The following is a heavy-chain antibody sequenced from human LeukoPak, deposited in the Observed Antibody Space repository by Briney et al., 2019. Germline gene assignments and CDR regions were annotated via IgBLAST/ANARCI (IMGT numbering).Heavy chain of an antibody. D-gene: IGHD6-19*01. J-gene: IGHJ4*02. Sequence: PGGSLRLSCAASGFTFDDYAMHWVRQAPGKGLEWVSGISWNSGSIGYADSVKGRFTIPRDNAKNSLYLQMNSLRAEDMALYYCAKDGGGWLGLFDYWGQGTLVTVSS. CDR1: GFTFDDYA. CDR3: AKDGGGWLGLFDY. CDR2: ISWNSGSI. V-gene: IGHV3-9*03.